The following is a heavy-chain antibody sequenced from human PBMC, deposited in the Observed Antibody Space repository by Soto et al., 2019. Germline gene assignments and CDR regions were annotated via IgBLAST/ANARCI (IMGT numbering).Heavy chain of an antibody. Sequence: PGVSLTLSYATSGFTFRGYSMHWLRQAPGKELEWVAVTSSDGATTYYADPVRGRFTVSRDNSKRTLFLQINSLIPEDTAVYYCAREVVLTEWFFDQWGQGILVIVSS. D-gene: IGHD3-3*01. CDR3: AREVVLTEWFFDQ. CDR2: TSSDGATT. CDR1: GFTFRGYS. V-gene: IGHV3-30*04. J-gene: IGHJ4*02.